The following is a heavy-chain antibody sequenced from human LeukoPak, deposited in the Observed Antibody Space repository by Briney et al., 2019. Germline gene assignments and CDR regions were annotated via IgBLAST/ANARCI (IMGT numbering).Heavy chain of an antibody. V-gene: IGHV1-2*02. CDR1: GYTFTGYY. J-gene: IGHJ4*02. D-gene: IGHD5-18*01. Sequence: ASVKVSCKASGYTFTGYYMHWVRQAPGQGLEWMGWINPNSGGTNYAQKFQGRVTMTRDTSISTAYMELSRLRSDDTAVYYCAREPVDTAMVTTLDGNYWGQGTLVTVSS. CDR3: AREPVDTAMVTTLDGNY. CDR2: INPNSGGT.